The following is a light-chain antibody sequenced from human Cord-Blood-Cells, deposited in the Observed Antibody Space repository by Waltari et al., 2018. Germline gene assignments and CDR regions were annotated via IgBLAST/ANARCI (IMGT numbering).Light chain of an antibody. V-gene: IGKV4-1*01. CDR1: QSVLYSSNNKNY. CDR2: WAS. Sequence: DIVMTQSPDSLAVSLGERATINCKSSQSVLYSSNNKNYLAWYQQKPGQPPKLLIYWASTRESGVLDRFSGSGSGTDFTLTISSLQAEDVAVYYCQQYYSTPSFGQGTKLEIK. J-gene: IGKJ2*01. CDR3: QQYYSTPS.